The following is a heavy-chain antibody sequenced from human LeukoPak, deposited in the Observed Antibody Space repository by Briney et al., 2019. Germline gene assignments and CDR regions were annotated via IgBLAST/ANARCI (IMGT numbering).Heavy chain of an antibody. V-gene: IGHV3-7*01. CDR1: GFTFSIYW. Sequence: QPGGSLRLSCAASGFTFSIYWMTWVRQAPGKGLEWVANIKQDGSEKYYVDSVKGRFTISRDNAKNSLYLQMSGLRAEDTAVYYCARSEGNGWFTMWGQGTLVTVSS. D-gene: IGHD6-19*01. CDR2: IKQDGSEK. CDR3: ARSEGNGWFTM. J-gene: IGHJ4*02.